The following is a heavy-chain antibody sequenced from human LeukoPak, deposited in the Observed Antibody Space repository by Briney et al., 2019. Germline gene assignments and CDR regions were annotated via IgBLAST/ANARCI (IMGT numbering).Heavy chain of an antibody. CDR1: GFTFCLSV. CDR2: ISSSGSTI. CDR3: ARGPLGGDHYFDY. J-gene: IGHJ4*02. V-gene: IGHV3-48*03. Sequence: VGSLRLSCAASGFTFCLSVMYWVRQALGKRLGWVSYISSSGSTIYYADSVKGRFTISRDNAKNSLYLLMNSLRAEDTSVYYCARGPLGGDHYFDYWGQGTLVTVSS. D-gene: IGHD3-16*01.